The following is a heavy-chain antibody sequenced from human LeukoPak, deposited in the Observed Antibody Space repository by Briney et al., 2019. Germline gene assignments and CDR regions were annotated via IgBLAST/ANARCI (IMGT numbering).Heavy chain of an antibody. J-gene: IGHJ4*02. CDR1: GGSISTGAYY. D-gene: IGHD3-22*01. CDR2: IYYSGST. V-gene: IGHV4-31*03. Sequence: SETLSLTCTVSGGSISTGAYYWSWIRQHPGKGLEWIGNIYYSGSTYYSPSLKSRVTMSVDTSKNQFSLTLISVTAADTAVYFCARAAPNYYDSSGSLRNPYFDYWGQGTLVTVSS. CDR3: ARAAPNYYDSSGSLRNPYFDY.